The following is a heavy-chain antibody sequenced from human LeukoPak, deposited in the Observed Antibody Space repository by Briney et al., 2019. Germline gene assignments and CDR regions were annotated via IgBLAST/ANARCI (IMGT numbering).Heavy chain of an antibody. V-gene: IGHV3-7*03. CDR1: GFTFSTSW. D-gene: IGHD6-13*01. Sequence: GGSLRLSCAASGFTFSTSWMTWVRQAPGKGLEWVANIKQDGSEKYYVDSVKGRFTISRDNAKNSLYLQMNSLRAEDTAVYYCARPAGYSSSWAPEWGQGTLVTVSS. CDR2: IKQDGSEK. CDR3: ARPAGYSSSWAPE. J-gene: IGHJ4*02.